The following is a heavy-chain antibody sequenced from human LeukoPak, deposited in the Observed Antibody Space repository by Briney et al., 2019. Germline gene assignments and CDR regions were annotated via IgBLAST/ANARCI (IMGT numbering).Heavy chain of an antibody. J-gene: IGHJ5*02. Sequence: PGGSLRLSCATPGFTFSTFHIHWDRQAPGGVPKWVAFIQSDGGNEYYGDSVKGRFTISRDNSKSTLYLQLNSLTTEDTAGYYRARSYVVNSFNPWGQGTLVTVSS. D-gene: IGHD2/OR15-2a*01. CDR2: IQSDGGNE. V-gene: IGHV3-30*02. CDR3: ARSYVVNSFNP. CDR1: GFTFSTFH.